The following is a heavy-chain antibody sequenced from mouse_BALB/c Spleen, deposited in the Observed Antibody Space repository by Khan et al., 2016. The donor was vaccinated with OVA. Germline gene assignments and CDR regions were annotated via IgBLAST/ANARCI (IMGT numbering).Heavy chain of an antibody. J-gene: IGHJ2*01. CDR1: GYTFTSYW. D-gene: IGHD1-1*01. Sequence: QVQLQQSGAELVKAGASVKMSCKASGYTFTSYWMHWVKQRLGQGLEWFAETNPTNGRTYYNEKFKSKATLTVDKSSSTAYMLLSRPTFEDSAVYYCARINKIVATYFDYWGQGTTLTVSS. CDR3: ARINKIVATYFDY. CDR2: TNPTNGRT. V-gene: IGHV1S81*02.